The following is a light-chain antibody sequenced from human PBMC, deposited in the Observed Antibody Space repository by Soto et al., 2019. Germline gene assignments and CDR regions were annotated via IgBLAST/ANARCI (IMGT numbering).Light chain of an antibody. CDR2: GVS. CDR1: QSVSRY. Sequence: EIVLTQSPATLTLSPGERATLSCRASQSVSRYLAWYQQKAGQAPRLLISGVSKRATGIPDRFSGDGSGTDFTLTISRLEPEDFALYICHQYDGSPITFGQGTRLEIK. V-gene: IGKV3-20*01. CDR3: HQYDGSPIT. J-gene: IGKJ5*01.